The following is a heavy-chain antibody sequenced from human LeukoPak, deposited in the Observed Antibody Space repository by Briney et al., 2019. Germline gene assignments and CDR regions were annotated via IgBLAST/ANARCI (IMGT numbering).Heavy chain of an antibody. V-gene: IGHV4-59*01. CDR1: GGSISSYY. D-gene: IGHD3-10*01. J-gene: IGHJ4*02. Sequence: PSETLSLTCTVSGGSISSYYWSWIRQRPGKGLEWIGYSNSSESTNYNPSLKSRVTISVDTSRNQFSMKLSSVTAADTAVYYCARVRSYFGSVTGKSYYFDYWGQGTLVTVSS. CDR2: SNSSEST. CDR3: ARVRSYFGSVTGKSYYFDY.